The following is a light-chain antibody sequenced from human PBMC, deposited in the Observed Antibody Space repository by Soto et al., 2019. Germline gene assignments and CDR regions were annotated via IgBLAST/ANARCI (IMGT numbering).Light chain of an antibody. V-gene: IGKV3-11*01. CDR1: QSLSNY. Sequence: EVVLTQSPATLSLSPGERATLSCRASQSLSNYLAWYQQKPGQAPRLLIYDASNRAPGIPARFSGRGSGTDFTLTISSLEPEDFAVYFCQQGSNSLTFGGGTKVEIK. J-gene: IGKJ4*01. CDR2: DAS. CDR3: QQGSNSLT.